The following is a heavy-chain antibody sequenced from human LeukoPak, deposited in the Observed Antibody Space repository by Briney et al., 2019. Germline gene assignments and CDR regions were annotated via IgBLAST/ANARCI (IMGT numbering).Heavy chain of an antibody. CDR2: ISISSSYI. CDR1: GFTFSSYS. CDR3: ARDPKNYYDILTGYWGPRFDY. Sequence: PGGSLRLSCAASGFTFSSYSMNWVRQAPGKGLEWVSSISISSSYIYYADSVKGRFTISRDNAKNSLYLQMNSLRAEDTAVYYCARDPKNYYDILTGYWGPRFDYWGQGTLVTVSS. D-gene: IGHD3-9*01. V-gene: IGHV3-21*01. J-gene: IGHJ4*02.